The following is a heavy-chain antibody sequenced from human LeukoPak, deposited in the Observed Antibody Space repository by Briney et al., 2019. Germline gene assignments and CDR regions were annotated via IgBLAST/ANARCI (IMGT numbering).Heavy chain of an antibody. D-gene: IGHD6-13*01. CDR3: ARDKWVKAGSSWLHYAMDV. J-gene: IGHJ6*02. V-gene: IGHV4-30-4*01. Sequence: SSQTLSLTCTVSGGSIRSDDSYWTWMRQTPGKGLEWIGYMYYSGSTYFNPSLKSRVSISEDTSKSQMSLKLTSVTAADTAVYYCARDKWVKAGSSWLHYAMDVWGQGTTVIVSS. CDR1: GGSIRSDDSY. CDR2: MYYSGST.